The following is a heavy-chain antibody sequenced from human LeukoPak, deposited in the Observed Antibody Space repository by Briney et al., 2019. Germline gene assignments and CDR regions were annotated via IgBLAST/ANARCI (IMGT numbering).Heavy chain of an antibody. D-gene: IGHD6-19*01. CDR3: AKVNQGVAGHFDY. V-gene: IGHV3-9*01. CDR1: GFTFDDYA. Sequence: GGSLRLSCAASGFTFDDYAMHWVRQAPGKGLEWVSGISWNSGSIGYADSVKGRFTISRDNAKNSLYLQMNSLRAEDTALYYCAKVNQGVAGHFDYWGQGTLVTVSS. CDR2: ISWNSGSI. J-gene: IGHJ4*02.